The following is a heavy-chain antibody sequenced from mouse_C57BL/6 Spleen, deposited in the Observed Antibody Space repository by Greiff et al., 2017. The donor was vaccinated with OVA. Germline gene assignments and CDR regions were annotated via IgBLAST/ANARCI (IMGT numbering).Heavy chain of an antibody. J-gene: IGHJ1*03. CDR2: FYPGSGSI. V-gene: IGHV1-62-2*01. Sequence: QVQLQQSGAELAKPGASVKLSCKASGYTFTEYTIHWVKQRPGQGLEWIGWFYPGSGSIKYNEKFKDKATLTADKSSSTVYMELSRLTSEDSAVYNDERDDEGGYCGYYGYFDDWGTGTTVTVSS. CDR3: ERDDEGGYCGYYGYFDD. CDR1: GYTFTEYT. D-gene: IGHD2-2*01.